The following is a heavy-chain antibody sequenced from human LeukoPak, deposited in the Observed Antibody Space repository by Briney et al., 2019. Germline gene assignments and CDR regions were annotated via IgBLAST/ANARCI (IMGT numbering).Heavy chain of an antibody. D-gene: IGHD5-24*01. CDR1: GFTFSTYA. CDR2: ISGSGGST. Sequence: GGSLRLSCAASGFTFSTYAVSWVRQAPGKGLEWVSAISGSGGSTFYADSVKGRFTISRDNSKNTLYLRMNSLRAEDTAIYYCAKDDRLQVYYYYGMDVWGQGTTVTVSS. CDR3: AKDDRLQVYYYYGMDV. J-gene: IGHJ6*02. V-gene: IGHV3-23*01.